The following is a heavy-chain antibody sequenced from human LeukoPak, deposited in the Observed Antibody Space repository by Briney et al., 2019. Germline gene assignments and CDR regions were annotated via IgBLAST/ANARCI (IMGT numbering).Heavy chain of an antibody. V-gene: IGHV4-59*01. CDR2: IYYSGSS. Sequence: SETLSLTCTVSGGSISNSYWSWIRQPPGKGLEWIGYIYYSGSSNYNPSLKSRVAISVDTSKNQFSLKLSSVTAADTAVYYCARDGAEGGAFDIWGQGTLVTVSS. CDR1: GGSISNSY. D-gene: IGHD1-26*01. J-gene: IGHJ3*02. CDR3: ARDGAEGGAFDI.